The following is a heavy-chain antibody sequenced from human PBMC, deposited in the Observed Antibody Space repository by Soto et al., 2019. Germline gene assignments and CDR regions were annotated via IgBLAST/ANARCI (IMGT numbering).Heavy chain of an antibody. CDR1: GDTLKTYT. CDR2: IIPPFAAA. CDR3: ATLAGYSSAPFCADS. J-gene: IGHJ5*01. Sequence: QVQLVQSGAEVKRPGSSVTVSCTTSGDTLKTYTISWVRQAPGQGLEWMGGIIPPFAAAYYAQNFQARVTITADASTNTAYMEMTSLRSDDTAVYYWATLAGYSSAPFCADSWGQGSLPIVS. V-gene: IGHV1-69*01. D-gene: IGHD6-13*01.